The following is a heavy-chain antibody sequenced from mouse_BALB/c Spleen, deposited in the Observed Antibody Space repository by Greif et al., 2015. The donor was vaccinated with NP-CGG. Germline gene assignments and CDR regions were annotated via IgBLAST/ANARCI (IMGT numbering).Heavy chain of an antibody. J-gene: IGHJ1*01. V-gene: IGHV14-3*02. CDR3: ANWDWYFDV. CDR1: GFNIKDTY. CDR2: IDXANGNT. D-gene: IGHD4-1*01. Sequence: VQLQQSGAELVKPGASVKFSCTASGFNIKDTYMHWVKQRPEQGLEWMGRIDXANGNTKYDPKFQGKATITADTSSNTAYLQLSSLTSEDTAVYYCANWDWYFDVWGAGTTVTVSS.